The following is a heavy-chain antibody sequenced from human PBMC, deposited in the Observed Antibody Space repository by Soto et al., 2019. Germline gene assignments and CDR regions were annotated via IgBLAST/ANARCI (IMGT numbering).Heavy chain of an antibody. V-gene: IGHV1-18*01. CDR3: ARCVEVVTATPLCNY. J-gene: IGHJ4*02. CDR2: ISAYNGNT. D-gene: IGHD2-21*02. CDR1: GYTFTSYD. Sequence: ASVKVSCKASGYTFTSYDINWVRQATGQGLEWMGWISAYNGNTDYAQKLQGRVTMTTDTSTSTAYMELRSLRSDDTAVYYCARCVEVVTATPLCNYWGQGTLVTVSS.